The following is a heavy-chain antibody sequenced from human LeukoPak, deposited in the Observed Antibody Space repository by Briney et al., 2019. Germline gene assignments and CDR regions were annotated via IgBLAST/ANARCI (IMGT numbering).Heavy chain of an antibody. CDR2: IKTDGSST. CDR1: GFTFSNYW. CDR3: VRVRLRVGATDDAFDI. Sequence: PGGSLRLSCAASGFTFSNYWMHWVRQAPGKGLVWVSRIKTDGSSTTYADSVKGRFTISRDNAKNTVYLQMNSLRAEDTAVYYCVRVRLRVGATDDAFDIWGQGTMVTVSS. D-gene: IGHD1-26*01. J-gene: IGHJ3*02. V-gene: IGHV3-74*01.